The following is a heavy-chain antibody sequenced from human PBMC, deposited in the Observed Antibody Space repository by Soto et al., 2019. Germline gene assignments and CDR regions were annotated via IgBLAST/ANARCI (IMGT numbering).Heavy chain of an antibody. J-gene: IGHJ4*02. V-gene: IGHV1-18*01. CDR3: AGGAVAGKRALVEFDY. CDR2: ISAYNGNT. Sequence: QVQLVQSGAEVKKSGASVKVSCKASGYTFTSYGISWVRQAPGQGLEWMGWISAYNGNTNYAQKLQGRVTMTTDTSTSTAYMELRSLRSDDTAVYYCAGGAVAGKRALVEFDYWGQGTLVTVSS. CDR1: GYTFTSYG. D-gene: IGHD6-19*01.